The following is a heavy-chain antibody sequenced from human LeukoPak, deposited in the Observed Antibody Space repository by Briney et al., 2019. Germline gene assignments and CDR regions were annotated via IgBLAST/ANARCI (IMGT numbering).Heavy chain of an antibody. D-gene: IGHD3-3*01. CDR2: ISSSGSTI. Sequence: GGFLRLSCAASGFTFSDYYMSWIRQAPGKGLEWVSYISSSGSTIYYADSVKGRFTISRDNAKNSLYLQMNSLRAEDTAVYYCARPNYDFWSGDTNWFDPWGQGTLVTVSS. V-gene: IGHV3-11*01. CDR3: ARPNYDFWSGDTNWFDP. J-gene: IGHJ5*02. CDR1: GFTFSDYY.